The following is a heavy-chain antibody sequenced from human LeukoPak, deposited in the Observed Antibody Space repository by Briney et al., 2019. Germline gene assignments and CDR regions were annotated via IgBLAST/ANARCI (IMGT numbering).Heavy chain of an antibody. CDR1: GFTFSNYW. J-gene: IGHJ1*01. CDR2: IKTDGSER. D-gene: IGHD3-22*01. V-gene: IGHV3-7*01. Sequence: GGSLRLSCEGSGFTFSNYWMGWVRQAPGKGLQWVANIKTDGSERYYVDSVKGRFTISRDNAKNSLYLQMNSLRAEDTAVYYCATYSSLNRREFQFWGQGTLLTVSS. CDR3: ATYSSLNRREFQF.